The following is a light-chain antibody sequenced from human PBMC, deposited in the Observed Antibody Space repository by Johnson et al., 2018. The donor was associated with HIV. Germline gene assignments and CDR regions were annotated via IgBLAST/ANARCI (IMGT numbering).Light chain of an antibody. CDR3: GTWDSSRSDYV. CDR1: SSNIASNY. Sequence: QSVLTQPPSVSAAPGQKVTISCSGSSSNIASNYVSWYQQIPGTAPKLLIYDNNKRPSGIPDRFSASTSATSAALGITGLQPGDEADYYCGTWDSSRSDYVFGTGTKVTVL. V-gene: IGLV1-51*01. J-gene: IGLJ1*01. CDR2: DNN.